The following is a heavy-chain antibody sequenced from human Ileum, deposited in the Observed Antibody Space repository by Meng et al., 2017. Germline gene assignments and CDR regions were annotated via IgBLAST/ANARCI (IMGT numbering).Heavy chain of an antibody. V-gene: IGHV4-4*02. J-gene: IGHJ4*02. CDR3: AGHGGNAQAF. CDR2: IFVSTST. Sequence: VSPSRCLPPAQSVSVSSINCNTLWSWVRHPTGMVWEWLGQIFVSTSTYSTPSPKSRVTMSVDKSKSPFSLMLTSVPAADTALYYWAGHGGNAQAFWGQGTLVTVSS. D-gene: IGHD4-23*01. CDR1: VSSINCNTL.